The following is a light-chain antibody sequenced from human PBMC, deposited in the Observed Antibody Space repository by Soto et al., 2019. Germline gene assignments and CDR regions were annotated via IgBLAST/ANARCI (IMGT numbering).Light chain of an antibody. Sequence: DIQMTQSPSTLSASVGDRVTITCRASQSISSWLAWYQQKPGKVPKLLIYAASTLQSGVPSRFSGSGSGTDFTLTISSLQPEDVATYYCQKYNSAPTFGQGTKVEIK. CDR2: AAS. V-gene: IGKV1-27*01. CDR3: QKYNSAPT. J-gene: IGKJ1*01. CDR1: QSISSW.